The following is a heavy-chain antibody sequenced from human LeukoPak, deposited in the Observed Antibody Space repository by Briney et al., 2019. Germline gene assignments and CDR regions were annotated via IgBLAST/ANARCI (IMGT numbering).Heavy chain of an antibody. D-gene: IGHD2-2*01. V-gene: IGHV3-23*01. CDR2: VSGGGGTT. J-gene: IGHJ4*02. CDR1: GFTFSSYA. CDR3: AKDMGYCSSATCYGLDY. Sequence: GGSLRLSCAASGFTFSSYAMSWVRPAPGKGLEWVSTVSGGGGTTYYADSVKGRFTISRDNSKNTLFLQMNSLRAEDTAIYYCAKDMGYCSSATCYGLDYWGQGTLVTVSS.